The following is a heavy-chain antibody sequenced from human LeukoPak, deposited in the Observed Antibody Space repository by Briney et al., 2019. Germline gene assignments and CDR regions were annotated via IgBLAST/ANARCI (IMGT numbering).Heavy chain of an antibody. CDR2: ISSSSSYI. D-gene: IGHD6-19*01. CDR3: ARDSGWYRFDY. CDR1: GFTFSSYS. V-gene: IGHV3-21*01. Sequence: GGSLRLSXAASGFTFSSYSMNWVRQAPGKGLEWVSSISSSSSYIYYADSVKGRFTISRDNAKNSLYLQMNSLRAEDTAVYYCARDSGWYRFDYWGQGTLVTVFS. J-gene: IGHJ4*02.